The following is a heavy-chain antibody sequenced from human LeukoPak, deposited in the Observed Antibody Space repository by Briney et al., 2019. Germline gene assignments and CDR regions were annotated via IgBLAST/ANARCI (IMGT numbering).Heavy chain of an antibody. CDR1: GCTASSNY. CDR2: IYSGGST. D-gene: IGHD3-3*01. V-gene: IGHV3-53*01. CDR3: AKSRLSGINDAFDI. J-gene: IGHJ3*02. Sequence: PGGALRHSSAASGCTASSNYMSWGRQAPGKGLEWVSIIYSGGSTFYADSVKGRFTISRDNSKNTLYLQMNSLRAEDTALYYCAKSRLSGINDAFDIWGQGTMVTVSS.